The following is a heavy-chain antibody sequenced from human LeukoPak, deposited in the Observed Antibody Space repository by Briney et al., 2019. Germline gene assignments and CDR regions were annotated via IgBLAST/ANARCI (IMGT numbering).Heavy chain of an antibody. Sequence: PSETLSLTCTVSGGFISSSSYYWGWIRQPPGKGLEWIGSISYRGNTYYNPSLKSRVTISVDKSKNQFSLKLSSVTAADTAVYYCARETKGTYYYDSSGYEDYWGQGTLVTVSS. J-gene: IGHJ4*02. V-gene: IGHV4-39*07. D-gene: IGHD3-22*01. CDR2: ISYRGNT. CDR1: GGFISSSSYY. CDR3: ARETKGTYYYDSSGYEDY.